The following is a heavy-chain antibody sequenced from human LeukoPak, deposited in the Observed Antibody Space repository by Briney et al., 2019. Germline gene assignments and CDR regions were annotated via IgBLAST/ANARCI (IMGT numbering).Heavy chain of an antibody. D-gene: IGHD3-22*01. J-gene: IGHJ4*02. CDR2: IYPADSDT. CDR3: ARAYYFDGSYYFDY. V-gene: IGHV5-51*01. Sequence: GESLKISCRASGFTFTNYWIGWVRQMPGKGPEWMGIIYPADSDTRYSPSFQGQVTISADKSISTAYLQWSSLKASDTAMYYCARAYYFDGSYYFDYWGQGTLVTVSS. CDR1: GFTFTNYW.